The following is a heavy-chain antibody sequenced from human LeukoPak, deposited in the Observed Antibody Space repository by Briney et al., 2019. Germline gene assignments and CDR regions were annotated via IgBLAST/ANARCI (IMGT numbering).Heavy chain of an antibody. Sequence: GGSLRLSCAVPGITLSNYGMSWVRRAPGKGLEWVAGISDSGDSTNYADSVKGRFTISRDNPKNTLYLQMNSLRAEDTAVYFCAKRGVVIRVILVGFHKEAYYFDSWGQGALVTVSS. CDR3: AKRGVVIRVILVGFHKEAYYFDS. J-gene: IGHJ4*02. D-gene: IGHD3-22*01. CDR1: GITLSNYG. V-gene: IGHV3-23*01. CDR2: ISDSGDST.